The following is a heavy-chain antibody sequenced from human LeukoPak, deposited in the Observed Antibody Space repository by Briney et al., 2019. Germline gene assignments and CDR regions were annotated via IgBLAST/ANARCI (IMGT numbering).Heavy chain of an antibody. CDR1: GGTFSSYA. J-gene: IGHJ4*02. D-gene: IGHD2-2*01. V-gene: IGHV1-69*05. CDR3: AWEYCSSTSCYYFDY. Sequence: GASVKVSCKASGGTFSSYAISWVRQAPGQGLEWMGGIIPIFGTANYAQKFQGRVTITTDESTSTAYMELSSLRSEDTAVYYCAWEYCSSTSCYYFDYWGQGTLVTVSS. CDR2: IIPIFGTA.